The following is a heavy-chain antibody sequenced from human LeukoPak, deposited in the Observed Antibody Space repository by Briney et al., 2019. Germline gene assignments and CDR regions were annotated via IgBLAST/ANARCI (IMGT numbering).Heavy chain of an antibody. Sequence: GGSLRLSCAASGFTFSTYAMSWVRQAPGKGLEWVSTISASGSTTYYADSVKGRFTISRDSSKNMLYLQMNSLRAEDTAVYYCAKDISTSWYEKYFQHWGQGTLVTVSS. CDR3: AKDISTSWYEKYFQH. V-gene: IGHV3-23*01. D-gene: IGHD6-19*01. J-gene: IGHJ1*01. CDR1: GFTFSTYA. CDR2: ISASGSTT.